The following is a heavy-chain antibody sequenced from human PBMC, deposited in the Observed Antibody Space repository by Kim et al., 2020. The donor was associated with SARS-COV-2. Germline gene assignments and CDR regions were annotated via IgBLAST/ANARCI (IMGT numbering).Heavy chain of an antibody. J-gene: IGHJ2*01. D-gene: IGHD2-2*01. V-gene: IGHV4-59*01. Sequence: SETLSHTCSVSDGSIFNYYWTWIRQSPVTGLEWIGYIYYGGATNYNPSLKSRVTISITTPKNQISLKLTSLTAADTAVYYCARSSWGTGWYFPLCGRGT. CDR1: DGSIFNYY. CDR2: IYYGGAT. CDR3: ARSSWGTGWYFPL.